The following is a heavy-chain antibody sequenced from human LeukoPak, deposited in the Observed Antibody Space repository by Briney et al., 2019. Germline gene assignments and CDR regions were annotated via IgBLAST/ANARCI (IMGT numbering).Heavy chain of an antibody. J-gene: IGHJ4*02. D-gene: IGHD6-19*01. CDR2: INTNSGGT. V-gene: IGHV1-2*02. CDR3: ASSDSSGWDY. CDR1: GYTFTGYY. Sequence: ASLKASCTASGYTFTGYYMHWGRPAPEQGLEWMGWINTNSGGTNYAQKSKGRATMTRDTSISTSPRRLTRLRPDDPPVYNCASSDSSGWDYWGQGTLVTVSS.